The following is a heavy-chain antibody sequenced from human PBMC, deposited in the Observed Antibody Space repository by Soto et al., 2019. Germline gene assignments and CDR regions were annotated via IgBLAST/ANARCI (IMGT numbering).Heavy chain of an antibody. CDR1: DYSISNGYY. J-gene: IGHJ5*02. CDR3: ARGGQLELRIGDWFDP. CDR2: IYYSGNT. Sequence: PSETLSLTCAVSDYSISNGYYWGWIRQPPGKGLEWIGSIYYSGNTYYNPSLKSRVTISVDTSKNQFSLKLSSVTAADTAVYYCARGGQLELRIGDWFDPWGQGTLVTVSS. V-gene: IGHV4-38-2*01. D-gene: IGHD1-7*01.